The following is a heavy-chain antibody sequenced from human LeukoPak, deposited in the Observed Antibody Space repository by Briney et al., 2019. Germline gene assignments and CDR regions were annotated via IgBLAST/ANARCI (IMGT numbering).Heavy chain of an antibody. D-gene: IGHD4-11*01. V-gene: IGHV4-39*01. J-gene: IGHJ6*03. CDR3: ASMTTVSNYYYYYMDV. Sequence: SETLSLTCTVSGGSISSSSYYWGWIRQPPGKGLEWIGGIYYSGSTYYNPSLKSRVTISVDTSKNQFSLKLSSVTAADTAVYYCASMTTVSNYYYYYMDVWGKGTTVTVSS. CDR1: GGSISSSSYY. CDR2: IYYSGST.